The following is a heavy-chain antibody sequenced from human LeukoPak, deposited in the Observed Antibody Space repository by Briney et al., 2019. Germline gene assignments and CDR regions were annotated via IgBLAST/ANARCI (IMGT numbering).Heavy chain of an antibody. D-gene: IGHD6-19*01. V-gene: IGHV4-59*08. Sequence: PSETLSLTCTVSGGSISSYYWSWIRQPPGKGLEWIGYIYYSGSTNYNPSLKSRVTISVDTSKNQFSLKLSSVTAADTAVYYCARLPAVARTAFDYWGKGTLVTVSS. CDR3: ARLPAVARTAFDY. CDR2: IYYSGST. J-gene: IGHJ4*02. CDR1: GGSISSYY.